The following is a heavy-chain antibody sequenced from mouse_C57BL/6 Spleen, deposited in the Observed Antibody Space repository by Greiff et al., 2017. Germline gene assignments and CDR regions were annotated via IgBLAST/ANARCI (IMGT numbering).Heavy chain of an antibody. CDR1: GYAFTNYW. V-gene: IGHV1-54*01. J-gene: IGHJ2*01. Sequence: VQLQQSGAELVRPGTSVKVSCKASGYAFTNYWIEWVKQRPGQGLEWIGVINPGSGGTNYNEKFKGKATLTADKSSSTAYMQLRSLTSEDSAVYFCARETGYWGQGTTLTVSS. CDR2: INPGSGGT. CDR3: ARETGY.